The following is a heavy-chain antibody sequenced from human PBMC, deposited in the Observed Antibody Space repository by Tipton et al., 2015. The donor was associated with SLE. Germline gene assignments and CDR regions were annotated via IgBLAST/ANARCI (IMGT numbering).Heavy chain of an antibody. CDR3: ARYGDWGSDY. CDR1: GGSVSSGRYY. D-gene: IGHD7-27*01. CDR2: INHRGST. Sequence: TLSLTCTVSGGSVSSGRYYWSWIRQPPGKGLEWIGEINHRGSTNYNPSLKSRVTISVDTSKNQFSLRLSSVTAADTAVYYCARYGDWGSDYWGQGTLVTVSS. J-gene: IGHJ4*02. V-gene: IGHV4-61*01.